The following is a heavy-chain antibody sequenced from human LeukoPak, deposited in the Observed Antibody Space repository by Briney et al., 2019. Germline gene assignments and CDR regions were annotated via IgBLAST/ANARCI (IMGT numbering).Heavy chain of an antibody. CDR2: ISPSGGGT. D-gene: IGHD2-8*01. Sequence: ASVKVSCKASGGTFTSYYMHWVRQAPGQGLEWMGIISPSGGGTSYAQKFQGRVTMTRDTSTSTVYMELSSLRSEDTAVYYCARDGIWSPYCTNGVCYPDYWGQGTLVTVSS. CDR1: GGTFTSYY. V-gene: IGHV1-46*01. J-gene: IGHJ4*02. CDR3: ARDGIWSPYCTNGVCYPDY.